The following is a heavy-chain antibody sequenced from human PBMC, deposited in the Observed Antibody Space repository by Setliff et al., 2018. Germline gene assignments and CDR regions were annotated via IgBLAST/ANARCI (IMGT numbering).Heavy chain of an antibody. CDR2: IHAGSSNT. Sequence: ASVKVSCKASGYTFSSNAFHWVRQAPGQRLEWLGWIHAGSSNTIYSQKLQGRLTITRDTSATTAYMELNSLTSEDTAVYYCARMSTGGPYYDHWGQGTPVPVSS. CDR1: GYTFSSNA. CDR3: ARMSTGGPYYDH. V-gene: IGHV1-3*01. D-gene: IGHD2-15*01. J-gene: IGHJ4*02.